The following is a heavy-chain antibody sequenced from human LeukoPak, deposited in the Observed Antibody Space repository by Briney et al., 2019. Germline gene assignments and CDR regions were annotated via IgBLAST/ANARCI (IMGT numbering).Heavy chain of an antibody. CDR3: VRAAEGDIVVVVAATGEDAFDI. Sequence: SETLSLTCAVYGGSFSGYYWSWIRQPPGKGLEWIGEINHSGSTNYNPSLKSRVTISVDTSKNQFSLKLSSVTAADTAVYYCVRAAEGDIVVVVAATGEDAFDIWGQGTMATVSS. J-gene: IGHJ3*02. CDR2: INHSGST. D-gene: IGHD2-15*01. CDR1: GGSFSGYY. V-gene: IGHV4-34*01.